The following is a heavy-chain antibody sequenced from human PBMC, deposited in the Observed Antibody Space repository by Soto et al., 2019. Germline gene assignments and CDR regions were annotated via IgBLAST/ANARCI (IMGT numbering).Heavy chain of an antibody. V-gene: IGHV1-8*02. CDR3: LKKVFLDWFVYL. CDR1: GYTFSSYD. J-gene: IGHJ5*02. Sequence: QMQLVQSGAEVKKPGASVKVSCKASGYTFSSYDITWVRQAAGQGLEWMGWVNPNSGDTDYTQKFQGRVTLTRVTYNNSDYMELSSLRSEDTAVYYCLKKVFLDWFVYLWGQGTLVNV. CDR2: VNPNSGDT. D-gene: IGHD3-9*01.